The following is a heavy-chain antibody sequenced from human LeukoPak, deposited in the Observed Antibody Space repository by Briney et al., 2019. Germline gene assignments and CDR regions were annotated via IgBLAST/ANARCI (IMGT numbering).Heavy chain of an antibody. Sequence: ASVKVSCKASGYTFTSYYMHWVRQAPGQGLEWMGWINPNSGGTNYAQKFQGRVTMTRDTSISTAYMELSRLRSDDTAVYYCARGKAVVPAASTYYYYGMDVWGQGTTVTVSS. J-gene: IGHJ6*02. D-gene: IGHD2-2*01. CDR3: ARGKAVVPAASTYYYYGMDV. CDR2: INPNSGGT. V-gene: IGHV1-2*02. CDR1: GYTFTSYY.